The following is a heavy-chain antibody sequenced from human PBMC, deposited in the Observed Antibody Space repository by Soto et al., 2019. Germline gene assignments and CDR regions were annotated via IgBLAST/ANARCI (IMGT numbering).Heavy chain of an antibody. CDR2: INNDGSNT. V-gene: IGHV3-74*01. CDR1: GFIFSSSW. J-gene: IGHJ4*02. CDR3: AKFKEPPK. Sequence: EVQLVESGGGLVQPWGSLRLSCAASGFIFSSSWMHWVRQAPGKGLVWVSRINNDGSNTIYADSVKGRFTISRDNAKNTLYLQMKSLRAEDTAVYYCAKFKEPPKWGQGTLVTVSS.